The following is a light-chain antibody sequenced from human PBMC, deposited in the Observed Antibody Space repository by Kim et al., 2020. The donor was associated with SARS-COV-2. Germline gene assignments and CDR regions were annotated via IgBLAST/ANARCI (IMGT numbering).Light chain of an antibody. CDR1: QIVINW. CDR3: QQTMSFPYT. Sequence: DIQMTQSPSSLSASVGDRVTITCRASQIVINWLAWYQQKPGQAPKLLISTASSLQSGIPSRFTGAGSGTDFTITINSLQPEDSATYYCQQTMSFPYTFGQGTKLEIK. CDR2: TAS. V-gene: IGKV1-12*01. J-gene: IGKJ2*01.